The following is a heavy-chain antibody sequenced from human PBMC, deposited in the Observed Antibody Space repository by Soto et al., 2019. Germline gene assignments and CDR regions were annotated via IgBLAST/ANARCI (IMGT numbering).Heavy chain of an antibody. CDR1: GFTFSSYA. D-gene: IGHD6-13*01. V-gene: IGHV3-7*05. CDR3: ARDLAAAGPLDY. J-gene: IGHJ4*02. Sequence: GGSLRLSCAASGFTFSSYAMSWVRQAPGKGLEWVANIKQDGSEKYYVDSVKGRFTISRDNAKNSLYLQMNSLRAEDTAVYYCARDLAAAGPLDYWGQGTLVTVSS. CDR2: IKQDGSEK.